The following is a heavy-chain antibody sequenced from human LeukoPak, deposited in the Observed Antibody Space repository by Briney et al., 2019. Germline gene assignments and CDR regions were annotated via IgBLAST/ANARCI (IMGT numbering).Heavy chain of an antibody. J-gene: IGHJ6*02. Sequence: PSETLSLTCAVYGGSFSGYYWSWIRQPPGKGLEWIGEINHSGSTNYNPSLKSRVTISVDTSKNQFSLKLSSVTAADTAVYYCARKGGSFYYYYYYGMDVWGQGTTVTVSS. V-gene: IGHV4-34*01. CDR1: GGSFSGYY. CDR3: ARKGGSFYYYYYYGMDV. D-gene: IGHD1-26*01. CDR2: INHSGST.